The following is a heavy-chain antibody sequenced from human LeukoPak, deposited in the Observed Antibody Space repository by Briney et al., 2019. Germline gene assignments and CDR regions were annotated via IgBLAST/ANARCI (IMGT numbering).Heavy chain of an antibody. CDR2: IYASGST. CDR3: ARLITGTTTAFDI. Sequence: SETLSLTCTVSGGSISGYYWSWIRQPAGKGLEWIGRIYASGSTHYNPSLKSRVTMSVDTSKNLFSLKLSSVTAADTAVYYCARLITGTTTAFDILGQGTMVTVSS. D-gene: IGHD1-7*01. V-gene: IGHV4-4*07. J-gene: IGHJ3*02. CDR1: GGSISGYY.